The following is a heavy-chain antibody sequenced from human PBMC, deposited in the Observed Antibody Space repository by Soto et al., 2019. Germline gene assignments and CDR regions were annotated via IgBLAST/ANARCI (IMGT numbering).Heavy chain of an antibody. CDR2: IYPGDSDT. CDR1: GYSFTSYW. D-gene: IGHD5-12*01. Sequence: GESLKISCKGSGYSFTSYWIGWVRQMPGKGLEWMGIIYPGDSDTRYSPSFQGQVTFSADQSISTAYLQWSSLKASDTAMDYCARPGRREYSGYDYLDYFDYWGQGTLVTVSS. V-gene: IGHV5-51*01. J-gene: IGHJ4*02. CDR3: ARPGRREYSGYDYLDYFDY.